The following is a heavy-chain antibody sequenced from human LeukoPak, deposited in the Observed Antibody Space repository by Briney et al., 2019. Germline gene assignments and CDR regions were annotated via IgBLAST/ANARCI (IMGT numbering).Heavy chain of an antibody. V-gene: IGHV4-4*07. J-gene: IGHJ4*02. CDR1: GGFISIYY. CDR2: IYPSGST. CDR3: ARSDFWSGYRFDY. Sequence: SETLSLTCTVSGGFISIYYWSWIRQPAGKGLEWIGRIYPSGSTNYNPSLKSRVTMSVDTSKNQFSLKLSSVTAADTAVYYCARSDFWSGYRFDYWGQGTLVTVSS. D-gene: IGHD3-3*01.